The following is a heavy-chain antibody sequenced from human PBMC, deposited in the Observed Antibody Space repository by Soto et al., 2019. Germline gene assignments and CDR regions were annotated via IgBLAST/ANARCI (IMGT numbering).Heavy chain of an antibody. V-gene: IGHV3-30*18. J-gene: IGHJ4*02. D-gene: IGHD3-22*01. Sequence: GGSLRLSCAASGFTFSSYGMHWVRQAPGKGLEWVAVISYDGSNKYYADSVKGRFTISRDNSKNTLYLQMNSLRAEDTAVYYCAKEAGYYDSSGYSYSFHDYWGQGTLVTVSS. CDR1: GFTFSSYG. CDR3: AKEAGYYDSSGYSYSFHDY. CDR2: ISYDGSNK.